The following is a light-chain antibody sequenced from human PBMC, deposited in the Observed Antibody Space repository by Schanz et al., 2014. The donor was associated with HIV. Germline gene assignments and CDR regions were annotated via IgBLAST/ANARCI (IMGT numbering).Light chain of an antibody. Sequence: QSVLTQPPSASGTPGQRVTISCSGSSSSIKTNTVTWFPHLPGTAPKLLIYNTYHRPSGVPDRFSGSESGTSASLAISGLQSEDEADYYCGTWDDSLNGWVFGGGTKVTVL. CDR3: GTWDDSLNGWV. J-gene: IGLJ3*02. CDR1: SSSIKTNT. CDR2: NTY. V-gene: IGLV1-44*01.